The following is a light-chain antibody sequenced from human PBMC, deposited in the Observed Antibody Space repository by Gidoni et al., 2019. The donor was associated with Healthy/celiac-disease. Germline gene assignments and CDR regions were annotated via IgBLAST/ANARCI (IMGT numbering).Light chain of an antibody. J-gene: IGLJ1*01. V-gene: IGLV2-14*01. Sequence: QSALTQPASVSGSPGQSLTISCTGTSSDVGGYNYVSRYQQHPGKAPKLMIYEVSNRPSGVSNRFSGSKSGNTASLTISGLQAEDEADYYCSSYTSSSIYVFGTGTKVTVL. CDR1: SSDVGGYNY. CDR2: EVS. CDR3: SSYTSSSIYV.